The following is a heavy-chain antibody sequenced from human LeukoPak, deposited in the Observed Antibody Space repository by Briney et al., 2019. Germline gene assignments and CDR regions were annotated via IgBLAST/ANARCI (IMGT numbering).Heavy chain of an antibody. D-gene: IGHD6-19*01. V-gene: IGHV4-34*01. CDR2: INHSGST. Sequence: SETLSLTCAVYGGSFSGYYWSWIRQPPGKGLEWIGEINHSGSTNYNPSLKSRVTISVDTSKNQFSLKLSCVTAADTAVYYCAREGYSSGWYDPTPGPGYFDYWGQGTLVTVSS. J-gene: IGHJ4*02. CDR3: AREGYSSGWYDPTPGPGYFDY. CDR1: GGSFSGYY.